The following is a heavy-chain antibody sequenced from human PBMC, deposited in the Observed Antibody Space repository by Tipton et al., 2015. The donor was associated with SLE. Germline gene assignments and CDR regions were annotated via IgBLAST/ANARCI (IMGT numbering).Heavy chain of an antibody. D-gene: IGHD2-15*01. Sequence: TLSLTCTVSGGSISSGSYYWSWIRQPAGKGLEWIGRIYTSGSTSYNPSLKSRVTILLDTSKNQFSLNLSSVTAADTAMYYCARGSLGVVAASDYWGQGTLVTVSS. J-gene: IGHJ4*02. CDR2: IYTSGST. CDR1: GGSISSGSYY. CDR3: ARGSLGVVAASDY. V-gene: IGHV4-61*02.